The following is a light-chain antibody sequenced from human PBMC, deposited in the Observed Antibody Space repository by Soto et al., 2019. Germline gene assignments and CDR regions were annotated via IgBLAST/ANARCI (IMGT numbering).Light chain of an antibody. CDR3: QQYNNWPKT. CDR1: QSVSSD. CDR2: ATS. Sequence: EIVMTQSPATLTVSPGERATLSCRASQSVSSDLAWYQQKPGQSPRLLIYATSTRATGIPGRFSGSGSGTEFTLTISSLQSEDLAVYYCQQYNNWPKTFGQGTKVEIK. J-gene: IGKJ1*01. V-gene: IGKV3-15*01.